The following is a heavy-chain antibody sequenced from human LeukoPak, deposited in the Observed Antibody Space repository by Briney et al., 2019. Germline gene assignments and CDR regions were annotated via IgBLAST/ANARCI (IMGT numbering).Heavy chain of an antibody. J-gene: IGHJ4*02. CDR2: IYYSGST. Sequence: SETLSLTCTVSGGSISSGDYYWSWIRQPPGKGLEWIGYIYYSGSTYYNPSLKSRVTISVDTSKNQFSLKLSSVTAADTAVYYCARGDAAAGTGYWGQGTLVTVSS. CDR3: ARGDAAAGTGY. V-gene: IGHV4-30-4*02. CDR1: GGSISSGDYY. D-gene: IGHD6-13*01.